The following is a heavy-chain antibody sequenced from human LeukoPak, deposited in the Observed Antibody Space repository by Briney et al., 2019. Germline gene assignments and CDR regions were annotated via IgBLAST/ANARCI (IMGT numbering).Heavy chain of an antibody. CDR2: IRYDGSNK. D-gene: IGHD2-2*01. CDR3: ALSGYCSSTSCFSRPFDY. V-gene: IGHV3-30*02. CDR1: GFTFSSYG. J-gene: IGHJ4*02. Sequence: GGSLRLSCAASGFTFSSYGMHWVRQAPGKGLEWVAFIRYDGSNKYYADSVRGRFTISRDNSKNTLFLQMNSLRAEDTAVYYCALSGYCSSTSCFSRPFDYWGQGTLVTVSS.